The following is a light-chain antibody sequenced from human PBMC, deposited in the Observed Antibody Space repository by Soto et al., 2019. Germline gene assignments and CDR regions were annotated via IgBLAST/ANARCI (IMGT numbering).Light chain of an antibody. V-gene: IGKV3-11*01. CDR3: QQLSKLFT. Sequence: DIGLTQPPAPLSLSPGERATLACMASQSVSSYLAWYQKNPGQAPRLLIYDASNRATGIPARFSGSGSGTDFALTISSLEPEDFAVYYCQQLSKLFTCGPGTKVDIK. CDR1: QSVSSY. J-gene: IGKJ3*01. CDR2: DAS.